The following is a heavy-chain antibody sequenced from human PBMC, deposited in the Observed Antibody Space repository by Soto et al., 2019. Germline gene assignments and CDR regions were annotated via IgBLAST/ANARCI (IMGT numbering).Heavy chain of an antibody. CDR1: GGSISSYY. D-gene: IGHD3-16*01. CDR2: INHSGST. CDR3: ARAYDYIWGSYGYYFDY. Sequence: PSETLSLTCTVSGGSISSYYWSWIRQPPGKGLEWIGEINHSGSTNYNPSLKSRVTISVDTSKNQFSLKLSSVTAADTAVYYCARAYDYIWGSYGYYFDYWGQGTLVTVSS. V-gene: IGHV4-34*01. J-gene: IGHJ4*02.